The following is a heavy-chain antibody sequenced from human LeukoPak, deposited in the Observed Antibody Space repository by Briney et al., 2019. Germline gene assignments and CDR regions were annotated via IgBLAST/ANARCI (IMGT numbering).Heavy chain of an antibody. D-gene: IGHD2-8*01. Sequence: PSETLSLTCAVYGGSFSGYYWSWIRQPPGKGLEWIGEINHSGSTNYNPSLKSRVTISVDTSKNQFSLKLSSVTAADTAVYYCARKVYAYDYWGQGTLVTVSS. CDR3: ARKVYAYDY. J-gene: IGHJ4*02. CDR1: GGSFSGYY. CDR2: INHSGST. V-gene: IGHV4-34*01.